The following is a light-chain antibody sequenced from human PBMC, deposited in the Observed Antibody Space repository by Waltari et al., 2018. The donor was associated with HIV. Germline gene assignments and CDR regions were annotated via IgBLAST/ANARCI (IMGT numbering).Light chain of an antibody. Sequence: QAGLTQPPAVSQALGQTATLSCTGGDDDVGNEGAAWLQQYQGLPPKLLSYRNNKRASGISHKFSAARAGNTVFLTIAGRQPEDEADYYCSAWDGRLSAWVFGGGTKLTVL. CDR2: RNN. CDR3: SAWDGRLSAWV. J-gene: IGLJ3*02. V-gene: IGLV10-54*04. CDR1: DDDVGNEG.